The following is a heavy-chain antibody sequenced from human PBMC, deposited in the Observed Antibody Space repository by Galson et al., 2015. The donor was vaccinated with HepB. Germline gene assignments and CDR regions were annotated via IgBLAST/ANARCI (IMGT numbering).Heavy chain of an antibody. D-gene: IGHD2-15*01. CDR1: GGSFSNSA. CDR3: ATCSGSGCYSYGAFDV. Sequence: SVKVSCKASGGSFSNSAISWVRQAPGQTFEWMGRIIPVLDMANYAERFQGRLTITADKSTGTVYMELNSLTSDDTAVFYCATCSGSGCYSYGAFDVWGQGTMVTVPS. J-gene: IGHJ3*01. CDR2: IIPVLDMA. V-gene: IGHV1-69*04.